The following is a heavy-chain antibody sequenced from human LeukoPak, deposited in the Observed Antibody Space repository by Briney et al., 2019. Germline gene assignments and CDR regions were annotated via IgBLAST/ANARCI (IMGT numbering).Heavy chain of an antibody. J-gene: IGHJ4*02. V-gene: IGHV3-23*01. CDR2: ISTSGDST. CDR1: GFTFSDYY. D-gene: IGHD6-19*01. Sequence: GGSLRLSCAASGFTFSDYYMSWIRQAPGKGLEWVSSISTSGDSTFYADSVKGRFSISRDNSKNTLYLQMNSLRADDTAVYYCAKVLSSGWGNFDYWGQGTLVTVFS. CDR3: AKVLSSGWGNFDY.